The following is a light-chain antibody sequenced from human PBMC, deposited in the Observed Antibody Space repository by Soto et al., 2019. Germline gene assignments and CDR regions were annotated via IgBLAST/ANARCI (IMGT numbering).Light chain of an antibody. J-gene: IGKJ3*01. Sequence: EIVMTQSPATLSVSPGERVTLSCSASQSVSSSLAWYQQKPGQAPRLLIYGASTKATSIPARFSGSGSGTEFTLTISSLQSEDFAVYYCQQYNNWPPFTFGPGTKVDIK. CDR2: GAS. V-gene: IGKV3-15*01. CDR1: QSVSSS. CDR3: QQYNNWPPFT.